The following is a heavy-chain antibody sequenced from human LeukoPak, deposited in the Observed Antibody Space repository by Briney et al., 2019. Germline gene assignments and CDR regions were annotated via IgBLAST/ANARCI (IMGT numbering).Heavy chain of an antibody. CDR3: AGLAYYYDSSGYYAY. V-gene: IGHV3-74*01. Sequence: PGGSLRLSCAASGFTFSRDWMHWVRQAPGKGLVWVSRINTDGSSTSYADSVKGRFTISRDNAKNTLYLQMNSLRAEDTAVYYCAGLAYYYDSSGYYAYWGQGTLVTVSS. CDR1: GFTFSRDW. CDR2: INTDGSST. J-gene: IGHJ4*02. D-gene: IGHD3-22*01.